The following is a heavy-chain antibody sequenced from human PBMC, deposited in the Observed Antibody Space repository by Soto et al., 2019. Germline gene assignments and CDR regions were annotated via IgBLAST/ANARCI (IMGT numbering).Heavy chain of an antibody. V-gene: IGHV3-23*01. D-gene: IGHD6-6*01. Sequence: EVQLLESGGGLVQPGGSLRLSCAASGFTFSSYAMSWVRQAPGKGLEWVSAISGSGGSTYYADSVKGRFTISRDNSKNTLYLQMNSLRAEDTVVYYRAKATALTSSSSCLVQVRSWGQGTLVTVSS. CDR2: ISGSGGST. CDR3: AKATALTSSSSCLVQVRS. J-gene: IGHJ4*02. CDR1: GFTFSSYA.